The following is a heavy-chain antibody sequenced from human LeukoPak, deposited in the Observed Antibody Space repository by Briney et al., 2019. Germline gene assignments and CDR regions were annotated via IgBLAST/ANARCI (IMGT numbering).Heavy chain of an antibody. J-gene: IGHJ4*02. V-gene: IGHV3-30*02. Sequence: GGSLRLSCAASGFTFSSYGMHWVRQAPGKGLEWVAFIRYDGSNKYYADSVKGRFTISRDNSKNTLYLQMNSLRAEDTAVYYCRYYGSGSYYTLDYWGRGTLVTVSS. D-gene: IGHD3-10*01. CDR1: GFTFSSYG. CDR2: IRYDGSNK. CDR3: RYYGSGSYYTLDY.